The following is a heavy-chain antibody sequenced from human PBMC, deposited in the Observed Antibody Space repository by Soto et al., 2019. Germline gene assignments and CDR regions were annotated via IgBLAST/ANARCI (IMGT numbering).Heavy chain of an antibody. Sequence: PGESLKISCKGSGHSFTTYWIGWVRQMPGKGLEWMGIIYPGDSDTRYSPSFQGQVTISADKSISTAYLQWSSLKASDTAMYYCARTSAAGKYYYGMDVWGQGTTVTV. J-gene: IGHJ6*02. CDR3: ARTSAAGKYYYGMDV. CDR2: IYPGDSDT. CDR1: GHSFTTYW. D-gene: IGHD6-13*01. V-gene: IGHV5-51*01.